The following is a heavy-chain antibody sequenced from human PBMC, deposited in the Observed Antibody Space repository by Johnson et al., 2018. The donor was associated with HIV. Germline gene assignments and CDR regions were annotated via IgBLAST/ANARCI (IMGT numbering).Heavy chain of an antibody. CDR2: ISSSGSTI. V-gene: IGHV3-11*04. CDR3: ARVGATGAFEI. J-gene: IGHJ3*02. CDR1: GFTVSRNY. D-gene: IGHD1-26*01. Sequence: QVQLVESGGGLVQPGGSLRLSCAASGFTVSRNYMSWVRQAPGKGLEWVSYISSSGSTIYYADSVKGRFTISRDNAKNSLYLQRNSLRAEDTAVYYCARVGATGAFEIWGQGTMVTVSS.